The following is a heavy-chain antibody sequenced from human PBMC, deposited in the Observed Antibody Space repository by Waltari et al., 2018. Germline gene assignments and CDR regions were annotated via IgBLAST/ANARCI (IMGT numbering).Heavy chain of an antibody. CDR1: GYSISSGYY. CDR3: ARVPMVRGVLAFMDG. D-gene: IGHD3-10*01. CDR2: IYHNGST. J-gene: IGHJ6*02. Sequence: QVQLQESGPGLVKPSETLSLTCAVSGYSISSGYYWGWNRQPPGKGLDWIGNIYHNGSTFYNPSLKSRVTRAVDTSKNQFSLKLSSVNAADTAVYYCARVPMVRGVLAFMDGWGQGTTVTVSS. V-gene: IGHV4-38-2*01.